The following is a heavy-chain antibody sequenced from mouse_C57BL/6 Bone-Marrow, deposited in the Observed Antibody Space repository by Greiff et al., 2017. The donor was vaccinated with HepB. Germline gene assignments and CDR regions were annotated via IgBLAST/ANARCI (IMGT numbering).Heavy chain of an antibody. Sequence: EVQLQQSGPVLVKPGASVKMSCKASGYTFTDYYMNWVKQSHGKSLEWIGVINPYNGGTSYNQKFKGKATLTVDKSSSTAYMELNSLTSEDSAVYYCAVYYGSSFDYWGQGTTLTVSS. CDR3: AVYYGSSFDY. D-gene: IGHD1-1*01. V-gene: IGHV1-19*01. CDR1: GYTFTDYY. CDR2: INPYNGGT. J-gene: IGHJ2*01.